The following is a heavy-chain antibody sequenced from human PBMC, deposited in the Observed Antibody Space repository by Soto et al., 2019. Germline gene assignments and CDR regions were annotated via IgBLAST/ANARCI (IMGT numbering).Heavy chain of an antibody. D-gene: IGHD7-27*01. J-gene: IGHJ4*02. CDR2: INAANGET. CDR3: ARDVDHTGGSPIDN. V-gene: IGHV1-3*01. Sequence: QVQLVQSGGEVKKPGASVKVSCKASGYTFTRYVMHWVRQAPGQRLEWMGWINAANGETKYSQKFQDRVTITRDTSASTAYMEVSSLRSEDTAVYYCARDVDHTGGSPIDNWGQGSLVTVSS. CDR1: GYTFTRYV.